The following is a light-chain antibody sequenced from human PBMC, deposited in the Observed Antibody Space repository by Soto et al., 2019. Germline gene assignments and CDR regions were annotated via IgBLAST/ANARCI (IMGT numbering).Light chain of an antibody. CDR1: QGIDNY. V-gene: IGKV1-27*01. J-gene: IGKJ1*01. Sequence: DIQMTQSPSSLSASVGDRVTITCRASQGIDNYLAWYQQKPGKVPRLLIYAASTSQSGVPSRFSGSGSGTDFTLTISSLQPEDVATYYCLKYNSARRRFAQGTRVELK. CDR2: AAS. CDR3: LKYNSARRR.